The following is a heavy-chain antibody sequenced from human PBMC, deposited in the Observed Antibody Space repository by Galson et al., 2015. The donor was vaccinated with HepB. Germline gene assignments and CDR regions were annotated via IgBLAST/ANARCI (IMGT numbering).Heavy chain of an antibody. Sequence: SVKVSCKASGYTFTSYGISWVRQAPGQGLEWMGWISAYNGNTNYAQKLQGRVTMTTDTSTSTAYMELRSLRSDDTAVYYCARDEWELPTKPPLDYWGQGTLVTASS. J-gene: IGHJ4*02. CDR2: ISAYNGNT. CDR1: GYTFTSYG. V-gene: IGHV1-18*04. CDR3: ARDEWELPTKPPLDY. D-gene: IGHD1-26*01.